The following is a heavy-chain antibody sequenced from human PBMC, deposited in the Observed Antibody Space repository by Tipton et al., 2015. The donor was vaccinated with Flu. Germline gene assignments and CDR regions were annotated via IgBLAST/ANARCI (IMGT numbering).Heavy chain of an antibody. CDR2: IYTSGST. CDR1: GGSISSYY. V-gene: IGHV4-4*07. CDR3: ARVYYDSSGYLDWYFDL. J-gene: IGHJ2*01. D-gene: IGHD3-22*01. Sequence: TLSLTCTVSGGSISSYYWSWIRQPAGKGLEWIGRIYTSGSTNYNPSLKSRVTMSVDTSKNQFSLKLSSVTAADTAVYYCARVYYDSSGYLDWYFDLWGRGTLVTVSS.